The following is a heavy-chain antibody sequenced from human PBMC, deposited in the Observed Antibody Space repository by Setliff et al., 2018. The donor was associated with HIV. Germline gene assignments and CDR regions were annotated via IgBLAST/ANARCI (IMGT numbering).Heavy chain of an antibody. CDR2: ISPSGGST. Sequence: ASVKVSCKASGYTFNTYGISWVRQAPGQGLEWMGWISPSGGSTWYAQKFQGRVTMTGDTSTNTLYMELSSLRSEDTAVYYCARGWEGGMDYWGQGTLVTVSS. CDR1: GYTFNTYG. J-gene: IGHJ4*02. V-gene: IGHV1-46*02. D-gene: IGHD1-26*01. CDR3: ARGWEGGMDY.